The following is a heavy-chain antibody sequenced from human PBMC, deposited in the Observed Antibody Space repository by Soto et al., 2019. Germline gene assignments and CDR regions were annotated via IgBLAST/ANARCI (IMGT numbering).Heavy chain of an antibody. D-gene: IGHD4-4*01. CDR2: ISYSGST. J-gene: IGHJ6*02. CDR3: GRDAVTKRDFYYYGMDV. V-gene: IGHV4-31*03. CDR1: GGSIKNSGYY. Sequence: SETLSLTCTVSGGSIKNSGYYWSWIRQHPEKGLEWIGYISYSGSTDYAPSLKSRVTMSVDTSKNQFFLNLTSVTAADTAVYYCGRDAVTKRDFYYYGMDVWGRGTTVTVSS.